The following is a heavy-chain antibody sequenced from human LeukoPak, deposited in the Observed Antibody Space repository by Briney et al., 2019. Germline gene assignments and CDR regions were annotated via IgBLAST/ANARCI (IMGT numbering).Heavy chain of an antibody. CDR2: ISAYNGNT. J-gene: IGHJ6*03. CDR3: AREINRSCSSTSCYGDYYMDV. D-gene: IGHD2-2*01. V-gene: IGHV1-18*01. Sequence: GASVKVSCKASGYTFTSYGISWVRQAPGQGLEWMGWISAYNGNTNYAQKPQGRVTMTTDTSTSTAYMELRSLRSDDTAVYYCAREINRSCSSTSCYGDYYMDVWGKGTTVTISS. CDR1: GYTFTSYG.